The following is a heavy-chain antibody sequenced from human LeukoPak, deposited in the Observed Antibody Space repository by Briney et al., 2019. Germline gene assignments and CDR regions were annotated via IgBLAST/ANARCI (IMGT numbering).Heavy chain of an antibody. J-gene: IGHJ6*03. CDR2: INPNSGGT. V-gene: IGHV1-2*02. D-gene: IGHD1-26*01. Sequence: ASVKVSCKASGYTFTGYYMHWVRQAPGQGLEWMGWINPNSGGTNYAQKFQGRVTMTRDTSISTAYMELSRLRSDDTAVYYCARDRGESYRRIPTYYYYYMDVWGKGTTVTVSS. CDR3: ARDRGESYRRIPTYYYYYMDV. CDR1: GYTFTGYY.